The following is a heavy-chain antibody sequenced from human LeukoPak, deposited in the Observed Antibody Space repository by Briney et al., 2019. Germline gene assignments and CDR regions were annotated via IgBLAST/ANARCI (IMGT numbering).Heavy chain of an antibody. Sequence: GGSLRLSCEAAGFTFSSYWMNWARQAPGKGLEWVASINHNGNVNYYVDSVKGRFTISRDNAKNSLYLQMSNLRAEDTAVYFCARGGGLDVWGQGATVTVSS. CDR1: GFTFSSYW. D-gene: IGHD3-16*01. V-gene: IGHV3-7*03. J-gene: IGHJ6*02. CDR2: INHNGNVN. CDR3: ARGGGLDV.